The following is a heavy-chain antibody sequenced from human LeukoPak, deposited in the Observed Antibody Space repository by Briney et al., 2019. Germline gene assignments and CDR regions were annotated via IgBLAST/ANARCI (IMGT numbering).Heavy chain of an antibody. CDR1: GFTFSSYG. CDR2: IPYDGSNK. D-gene: IGHD3-22*01. Sequence: GGSLGLSCAASGFTFSSYGMHWVRQAPGKGLEWVAVIPYDGSNKYYADSVKGRFTISRDNSKNTLYLQMNSLRAEDTAVYYCVRDWGYDSSGYWQKYFDTWGQGTLVTVSS. CDR3: VRDWGYDSSGYWQKYFDT. J-gene: IGHJ4*02. V-gene: IGHV3-30*03.